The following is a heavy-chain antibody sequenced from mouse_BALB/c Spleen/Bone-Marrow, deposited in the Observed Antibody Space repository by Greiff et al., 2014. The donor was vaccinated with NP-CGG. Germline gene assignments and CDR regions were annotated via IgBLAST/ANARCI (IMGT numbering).Heavy chain of an antibody. J-gene: IGHJ3*01. CDR3: AIYYYDSSGFAY. D-gene: IGHD1-1*01. CDR1: GFNIKDTY. CDR2: IDPANGNN. Sequence: VQLQQSGAELVKPGDSVKLSCTASGFNIKDTYMHWVKQRPEQGLEWIGRIDPANGNNKYDPTFLSKTTITANTSANTAFLHLSSLTSEDTAGYYCAIYYYDSSGFAYWGQGTLVTVSA. V-gene: IGHV14-3*02.